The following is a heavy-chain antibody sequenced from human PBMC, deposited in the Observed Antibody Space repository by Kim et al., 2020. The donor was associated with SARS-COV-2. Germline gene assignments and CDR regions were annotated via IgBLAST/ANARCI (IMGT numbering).Heavy chain of an antibody. V-gene: IGHV3-66*04. J-gene: IGHJ4*02. D-gene: IGHD6-6*01. CDR3: ARLSERAARLFDY. Sequence: FPASENGTFTRSRDNSQNTVYLQMNSLVAEDTAVYYCARLSERAARLFDYCGQGTLVTVSS.